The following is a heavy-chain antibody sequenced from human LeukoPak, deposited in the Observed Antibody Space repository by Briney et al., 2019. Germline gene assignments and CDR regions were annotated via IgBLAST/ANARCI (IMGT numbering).Heavy chain of an antibody. V-gene: IGHV4-34*01. J-gene: IGHJ3*02. CDR3: AGTEGAFDI. Sequence: PSETLSLTCAVYGGSFSGYYWSWIRQPPGKGLEWIGEINHSGSTNYNPSLKSRVTISVDTSKNQFSLKLSSVTAADTAVYYCAGTEGAFDIWGQGTMVTVSS. CDR2: INHSGST. D-gene: IGHD1-1*01. CDR1: GGSFSGYY.